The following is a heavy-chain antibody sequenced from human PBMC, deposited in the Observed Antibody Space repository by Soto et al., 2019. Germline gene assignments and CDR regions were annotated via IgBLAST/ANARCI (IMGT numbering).Heavy chain of an antibody. J-gene: IGHJ6*02. CDR1: GLMFSDHH. CDR3: AMLGGWSGGSSGMDV. V-gene: IGHV3-72*01. D-gene: IGHD6-19*01. Sequence: EVQLLESGGGLVQPGWSLRLSCAASGLMFSDHHMDWVRQAPGNGLEWVGRIRRKANSYTTEYAASVKGRFTLSRDDSKNELYLQMNSLKSEDTAVYYCAMLGGWSGGSSGMDVWGQGTTVTVSS. CDR2: IRRKANSYTT.